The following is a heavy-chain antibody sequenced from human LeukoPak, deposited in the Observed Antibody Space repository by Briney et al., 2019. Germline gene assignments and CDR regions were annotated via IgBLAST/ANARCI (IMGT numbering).Heavy chain of an antibody. D-gene: IGHD4-17*01. Sequence: YPSETLSLTCAVYGGSFSGYYWSWIRQPPGKGLEWIGEINHNGSTNYNPSLKSRVTILVDTSKNQFSLKLTSVTAADTAVYYCARLSTVTTSFDYWGQGTLVTVSS. J-gene: IGHJ4*02. V-gene: IGHV4-34*01. CDR2: INHNGST. CDR3: ARLSTVTTSFDY. CDR1: GGSFSGYY.